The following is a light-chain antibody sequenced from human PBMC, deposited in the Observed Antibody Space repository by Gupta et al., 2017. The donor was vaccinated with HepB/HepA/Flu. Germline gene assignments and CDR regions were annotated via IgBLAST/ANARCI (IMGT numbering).Light chain of an antibody. J-gene: IGLJ3*02. V-gene: IGLV1-44*01. CDR2: SNN. CDR3: AAWDDSLNGRV. Sequence: QSVLTPPPSASGTPRQRVTISCSGSSSNSGSNTVNWYQQLPGTAPKLLIYSNNQRPSGVPDRFSGSKSGTSASLAISGLQSEDEADYYCAAWDDSLNGRVFGGGTKLTVL. CDR1: SSNSGSNT.